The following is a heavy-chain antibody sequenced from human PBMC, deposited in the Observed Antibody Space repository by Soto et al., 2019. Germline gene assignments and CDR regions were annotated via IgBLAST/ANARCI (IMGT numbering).Heavy chain of an antibody. J-gene: IGHJ5*02. Sequence: ASVKVSCKASGYTFTGYYMHWVRQAPGQGLEWMGWINPNSGGTNYAQKFQGWVTMTRDTSISTAYMELSRLRSDDTAVYYCARGGDCSSTSCYVWFDPWGQGTLVTVSS. CDR2: INPNSGGT. CDR1: GYTFTGYY. CDR3: ARGGDCSSTSCYVWFDP. V-gene: IGHV1-2*04. D-gene: IGHD2-2*01.